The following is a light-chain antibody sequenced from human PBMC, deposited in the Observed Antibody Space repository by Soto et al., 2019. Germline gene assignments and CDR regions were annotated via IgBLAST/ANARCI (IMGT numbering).Light chain of an antibody. CDR3: QQSYSTPLT. CDR1: QSISSY. Sequence: DLQMTQSPSSLSASVGDRVTITCRASQSISSYLNWYQQKPGKAPKLLIYAASSLQSGVPSRFSGSGSGTDFTLTISSLQPEDFATYYCQQSYSTPLTFGGGTKVVIK. J-gene: IGKJ4*01. V-gene: IGKV1-39*01. CDR2: AAS.